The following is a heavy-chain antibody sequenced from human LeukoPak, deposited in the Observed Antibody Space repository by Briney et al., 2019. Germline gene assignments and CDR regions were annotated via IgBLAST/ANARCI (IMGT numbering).Heavy chain of an antibody. CDR3: ARSYSYVYFDR. CDR2: IYPGDSDT. CDR1: GYDFTNYW. D-gene: IGHD5-18*01. Sequence: GESLKSSCEGSGYDFTNYWIGWVRQMPGKGLEWMGVIYPGDSDTRYSPSFQGHFTISADKSITTAYLQWSSLKASDSAMYYCARSYSYVYFDRWGRGTLVTVSS. V-gene: IGHV5-51*01. J-gene: IGHJ2*01.